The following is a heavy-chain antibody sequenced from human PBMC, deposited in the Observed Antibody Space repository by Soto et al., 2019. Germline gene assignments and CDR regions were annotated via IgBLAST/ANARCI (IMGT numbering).Heavy chain of an antibody. J-gene: IGHJ6*02. D-gene: IGHD2-8*02. CDR1: WFSLTTGGMG. CDR2: IYWDDDK. Sequence: SGPTLVNPTQTLTLTCSFSWFSLTTGGMGVGWIRQPPGKALEWLALIYWDDDKGYSPSLKSRLTITKDTSKNQVVLTMTKMDPVDTATYYCARLYCAGGNCYRRGGFYYGMDVRGQGTTVTVSS. CDR3: ARLYCAGGNCYRRGGFYYGMDV. V-gene: IGHV2-5*02.